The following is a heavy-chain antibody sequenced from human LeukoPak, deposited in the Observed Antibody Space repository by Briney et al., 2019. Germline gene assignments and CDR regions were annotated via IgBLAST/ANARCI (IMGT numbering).Heavy chain of an antibody. J-gene: IGHJ5*02. Sequence: GGSLRLSCAASGFTFSSYEMNWVRQAPGKGLEWVSYISSSGSTIYYADSVKGRFTISRDNAKNTLYLQMNSLRAEDTAVYYCARTWYQLTMNWFDPWGQGTLVTVSS. V-gene: IGHV3-48*03. CDR2: ISSSGSTI. CDR1: GFTFSSYE. CDR3: ARTWYQLTMNWFDP. D-gene: IGHD2-2*01.